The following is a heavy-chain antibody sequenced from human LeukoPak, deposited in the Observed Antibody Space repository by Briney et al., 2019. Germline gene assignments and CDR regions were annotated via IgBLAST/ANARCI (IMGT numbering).Heavy chain of an antibody. Sequence: SETLSLTCAVYGGSFSGYYWSWIRQPPGKGLEWIGEINHSGSTNYNPSLESRVTISVGTSKNQLSLKLSSVTAADTAVYYCASPVSGSSGWYYNNWGQGTLVTVSS. V-gene: IGHV4-34*01. D-gene: IGHD6-19*01. CDR1: GGSFSGYY. CDR3: ASPVSGSSGWYYNN. J-gene: IGHJ4*02. CDR2: INHSGST.